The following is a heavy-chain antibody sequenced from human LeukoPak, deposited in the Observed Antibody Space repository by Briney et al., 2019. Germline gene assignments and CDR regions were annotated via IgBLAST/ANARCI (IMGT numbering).Heavy chain of an antibody. CDR3: ARDPDYTITMVWGSPGAY. J-gene: IGHJ4*02. V-gene: IGHV1-2*06. D-gene: IGHD3-10*01. CDR1: GYTFTGYY. CDR2: SNPTSGGT. Sequence: ASVKVSCKASGYTFTGYYMHWVRQAPGQGLEWMGRSNPTSGGTNYAQKFQGRVTMTRDTSISTAYMELSRLRSDGTAVYYCARDPDYTITMVWGSPGAYRGQGTLVTVSS.